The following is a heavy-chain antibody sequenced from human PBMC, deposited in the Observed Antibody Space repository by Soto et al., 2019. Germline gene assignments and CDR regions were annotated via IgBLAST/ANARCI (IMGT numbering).Heavy chain of an antibody. Sequence: EVQLLESGGGLVQPGGSLRLSCAASGFTFSSYAMNWVRQAPGKGLEWVSAISGSGGSTYYADSVKGRFTISRDNSKNTLYLQMNSLRAEDTAVYYCAKHLRAPCSSTSCSYYFDYWGQGTLVTVSS. D-gene: IGHD2-2*01. CDR1: GFTFSSYA. CDR3: AKHLRAPCSSTSCSYYFDY. V-gene: IGHV3-23*01. J-gene: IGHJ4*02. CDR2: ISGSGGST.